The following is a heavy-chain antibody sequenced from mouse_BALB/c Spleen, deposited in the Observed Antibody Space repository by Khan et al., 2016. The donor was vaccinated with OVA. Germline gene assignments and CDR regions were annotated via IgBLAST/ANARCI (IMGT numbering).Heavy chain of an antibody. V-gene: IGHV3-6*02. CDR2: IRSDGNT. Sequence: EVQLQESGPGLVKPSQSLSLTCSVTGYSITNGYFWNWIRQFPGNNLEWMGYIRSDGNTNYNPSLKNRISITRDTSKNQFFLNLNSVTPEDTATXYCARGGSSGPAWFTYWGQGTLVTVSA. J-gene: IGHJ3*01. CDR3: ARGGSSGPAWFTY. D-gene: IGHD3-1*01. CDR1: GYSITNGYF.